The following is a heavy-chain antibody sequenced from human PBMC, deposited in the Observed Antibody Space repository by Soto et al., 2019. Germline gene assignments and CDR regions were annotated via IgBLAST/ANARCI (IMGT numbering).Heavy chain of an antibody. CDR1: GGFIISGDYY. CDR2: MYSSGTT. V-gene: IGHV4-30-4*01. J-gene: IGHJ5*02. D-gene: IGHD1-7*01. CDR3: ARGSGITGTTKDWFDP. Sequence: SETLSLTCTVSGGFIISGDYYWSWIRQSPGKGLEWIGYMYSSGTTYYNPSLKSRVTISIDASKNQFYLRLSSVTAADTAVYYCARGSGITGTTKDWFDPWGQGTLVTVSS.